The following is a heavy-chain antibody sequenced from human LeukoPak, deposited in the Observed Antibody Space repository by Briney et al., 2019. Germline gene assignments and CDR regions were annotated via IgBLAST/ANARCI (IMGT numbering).Heavy chain of an antibody. V-gene: IGHV5-51*01. CDR2: MYPGDSDT. CDR3: ARRLEREFGY. J-gene: IGHJ4*02. Sequence: GESLKISCKASGYRFTSYWIGWVRQMPGKGLEWMGIMYPGDSDTRYSPSFQGQVTISADKSISTAYLQWSSLKASDTAIYYCARRLEREFGYWGQGTLVTVSS. CDR1: GYRFTSYW. D-gene: IGHD1-1*01.